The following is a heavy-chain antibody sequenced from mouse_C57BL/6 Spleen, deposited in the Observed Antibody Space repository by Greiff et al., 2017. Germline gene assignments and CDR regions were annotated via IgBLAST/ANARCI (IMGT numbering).Heavy chain of an antibody. J-gene: IGHJ3*01. CDR3: TIGAWFAY. D-gene: IGHD3-1*01. Sequence: VQLQQSGAELVRPGASVTLSCKASGYTFTDYEMHWVKQTPVHGLEWIGAIDPETGGTAYNQKFKGKAILTADKSSSTAYMELRSLTSEDSAVYYCTIGAWFAYWGQGTLVTVSA. V-gene: IGHV1-15*01. CDR1: GYTFTDYE. CDR2: IDPETGGT.